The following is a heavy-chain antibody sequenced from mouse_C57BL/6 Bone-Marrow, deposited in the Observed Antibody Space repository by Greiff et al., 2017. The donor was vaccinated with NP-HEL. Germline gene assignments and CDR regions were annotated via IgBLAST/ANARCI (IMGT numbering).Heavy chain of an antibody. V-gene: IGHV2-2*01. CDR3: ARGPTMIKKTPWFAY. CDR2: IWSGGST. D-gene: IGHD2-4*01. Sequence: QVQLQQSGPGLVQPSQSLSITCTVSGFSLTSYGVHWVRQSPGKGLEWLGVIWSGGSTDYNAALISRLSISKDNSKSQVFFKMNSLQADDTAIYYCARGPTMIKKTPWFAYWGQGTLVTVSA. CDR1: GFSLTSYG. J-gene: IGHJ3*01.